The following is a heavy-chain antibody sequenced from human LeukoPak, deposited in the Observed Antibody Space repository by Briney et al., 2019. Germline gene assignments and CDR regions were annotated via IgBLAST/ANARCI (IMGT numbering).Heavy chain of an antibody. Sequence: GASVKVSCKASGYTFTSYAMHWVRQAPGQRLEWMGWINAGNGNTKYSQKFQGRVTITRDTSASTAYMELSSLRSEDTAVYYCARDVRSGGYSYGPEYFQHWGQGTLVTVSS. CDR3: ARDVRSGGYSYGPEYFQH. D-gene: IGHD5-18*01. J-gene: IGHJ1*01. CDR2: INAGNGNT. V-gene: IGHV1-3*01. CDR1: GYTFTSYA.